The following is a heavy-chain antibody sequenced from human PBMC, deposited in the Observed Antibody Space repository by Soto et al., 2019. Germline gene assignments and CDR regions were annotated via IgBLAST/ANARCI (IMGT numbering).Heavy chain of an antibody. CDR3: ARDRLWYYDFWSGVGDAFDI. V-gene: IGHV3-33*01. Sequence: GGSLRLSCAASGFTFSSYGTHWVRQAPGKGLEWVAVIWYDGSNKYYADSVKGRFTISRDNSKNTLYLQMNSLRAEDTAVYYCARDRLWYYDFWSGVGDAFDIWGQGTMVTVSS. D-gene: IGHD3-3*01. CDR2: IWYDGSNK. CDR1: GFTFSSYG. J-gene: IGHJ3*02.